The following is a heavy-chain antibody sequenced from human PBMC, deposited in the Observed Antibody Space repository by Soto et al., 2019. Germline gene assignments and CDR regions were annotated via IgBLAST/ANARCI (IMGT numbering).Heavy chain of an antibody. J-gene: IGHJ2*01. CDR3: ARGGYYDSSGYRYWYFDL. V-gene: IGHV1-2*04. CDR1: GYTFTGYY. D-gene: IGHD3-22*01. CDR2: INPNSGGT. Sequence: VKVSCKASGYTFTGYYMHWVRQAPGQGLEWMGWINPNSGGTNYAQKFQGWVTMTRDTSISTAYMELSRLRSDDTAVYYCARGGYYDSSGYRYWYFDLWGRGTLVTVSS.